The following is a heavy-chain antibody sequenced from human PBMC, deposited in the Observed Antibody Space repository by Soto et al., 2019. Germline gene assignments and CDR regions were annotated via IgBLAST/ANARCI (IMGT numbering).Heavy chain of an antibody. V-gene: IGHV3-11*01. J-gene: IGHJ6*02. CDR2: ISSGGFTF. D-gene: IGHD2-2*01. CDR1: GFNFGDYF. CDR3: ATGIVPATKWGYYSYGLDV. Sequence: PRLSCAASGFNFGDYFMSWIRQAPGKGLEWVSYISSGGFTFYHADSVKGRFTTSWDKAKNSLYLQMNTLSAEDTAVYYCATGIVPATKWGYYSYGLDVWGQGTTVTVSS.